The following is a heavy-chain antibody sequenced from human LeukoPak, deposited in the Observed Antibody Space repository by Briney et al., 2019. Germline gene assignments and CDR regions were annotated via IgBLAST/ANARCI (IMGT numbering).Heavy chain of an antibody. CDR2: IYYSGST. CDR1: GGSFSSYY. Sequence: SETLSLTCAVYGGSFSSYYWSWIRQPPGKGLEWLGYIYYSGSTNYNPSLKSRVTISVDTSKSQFSLKLSSVTAADTAVYYCARRSATRGSYSGMDVWGQGTTVTVSS. J-gene: IGHJ6*02. CDR3: ARRSATRGSYSGMDV. D-gene: IGHD2-21*02. V-gene: IGHV4-59*08.